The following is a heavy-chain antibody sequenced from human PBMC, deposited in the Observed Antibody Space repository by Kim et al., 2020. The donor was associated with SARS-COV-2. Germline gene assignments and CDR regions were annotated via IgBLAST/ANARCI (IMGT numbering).Heavy chain of an antibody. CDR2: IWYDGSNK. J-gene: IGHJ3*02. CDR3: ARDADSMDDAFDI. D-gene: IGHD3-10*01. V-gene: IGHV3-33*08. CDR1: GFTFSSYG. Sequence: GGSLRLSCAASGFTFSSYGTHWVRQAPGKGLEWVAVIWYDGSNKYYADSVKGRFTISRDNSKNTLYLQMNSLRAEDTAVYYCARDADSMDDAFDIWGQGTMVTVSS.